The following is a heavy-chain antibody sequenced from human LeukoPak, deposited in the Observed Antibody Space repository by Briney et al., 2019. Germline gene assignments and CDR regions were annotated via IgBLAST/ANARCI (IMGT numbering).Heavy chain of an antibody. D-gene: IGHD1-26*01. CDR3: ARDQTWGYYMDV. J-gene: IGHJ6*03. Sequence: GASVTVSCKASGYTFTGYYMHWVRQAPGQGLEWMGWINPNSGGTNYAQKFQGRVTMTRDTSISTVYMELSGLRSDDTAVYYCARDQTWGYYMDVWGKGTTVTVSS. CDR2: INPNSGGT. V-gene: IGHV1-2*02. CDR1: GYTFTGYY.